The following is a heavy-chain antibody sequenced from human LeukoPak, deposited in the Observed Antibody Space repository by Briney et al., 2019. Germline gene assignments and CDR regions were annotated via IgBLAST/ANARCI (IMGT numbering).Heavy chain of an antibody. D-gene: IGHD5-12*01. CDR3: ARGNIVATILGGLHGTTAFDF. J-gene: IGHJ4*02. CDR1: GGAFSDYY. V-gene: IGHV4-34*01. CDR2: MIQSGSS. Sequence: TETLSLTCGVSGGAFSDYYWSWIRQAPGKGLEWIGEMIQSGSSNYNPSLRSRVTISGDTSRNQFSLKLNSLTAADTAVYYCARGNIVATILGGLHGTTAFDFWGQGILVTVSS.